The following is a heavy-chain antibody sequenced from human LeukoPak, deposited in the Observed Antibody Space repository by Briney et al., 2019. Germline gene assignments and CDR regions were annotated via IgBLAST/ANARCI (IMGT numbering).Heavy chain of an antibody. CDR1: GFTFSSYS. V-gene: IGHV3-21*04. CDR2: ISSSSSYI. CDR3: VRDISGYYFDY. J-gene: IGHJ4*02. D-gene: IGHD3-22*01. Sequence: KSGGSLRLSCAASGFTFSSYSMNWVRQAPGKGLEWVSSISSSSSYIYYADSVKGRFTISRDNAKNSLYLQMNSLRAEDTALYYCVRDISGYYFDYWGQGTLVTVSS.